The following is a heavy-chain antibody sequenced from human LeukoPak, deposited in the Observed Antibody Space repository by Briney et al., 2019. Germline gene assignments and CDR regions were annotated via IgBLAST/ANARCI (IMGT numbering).Heavy chain of an antibody. CDR2: IKSKTDGCTT. CDR3: TTDLGRSRIAPRFYY. Sequence: GGSLRLSCAASGFSFSNAWMSWVRQAPGKGLEWVGRIKSKTDGCTTDYAAPVKGRSTISRDDSKNTLYLQINSLKTEDTAVYYCTTDLGRSRIAPRFYYWGQGTLVTVSS. CDR1: GFSFSNAW. V-gene: IGHV3-15*01. D-gene: IGHD6-6*01. J-gene: IGHJ4*02.